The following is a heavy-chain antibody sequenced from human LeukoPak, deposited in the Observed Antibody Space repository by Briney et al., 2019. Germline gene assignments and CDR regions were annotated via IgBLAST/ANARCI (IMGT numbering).Heavy chain of an antibody. CDR2: IIPMYSIT. CDR3: ARDGERGVDTAMVRNYYHYMDV. J-gene: IGHJ6*03. D-gene: IGHD5-18*01. V-gene: IGHV1-69*05. Sequence: ASVTVSCKASGGTFSSYAINWVRQAPGQGLEWMGGIIPMYSITNYAQKFQGRVTITTDESTSTAYMELSSLRSEDTAVYYCARDGERGVDTAMVRNYYHYMDVWGKGTTVTVSS. CDR1: GGTFSSYA.